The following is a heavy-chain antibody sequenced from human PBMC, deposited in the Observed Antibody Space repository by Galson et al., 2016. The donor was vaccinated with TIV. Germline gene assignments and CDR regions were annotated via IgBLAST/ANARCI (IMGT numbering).Heavy chain of an antibody. CDR2: VSHSGST. Sequence: ETLSLTCAVSGGSISSNNWWSWVRQAPGKGLEWIGEVSHSGSTNSNPSLKSRVLISIDKSKNHFSLKLSSVTAADTVVYYCAREIRSTHPRYYGMDVWGQGTTVTVSS. D-gene: IGHD2-2*01. CDR1: GGSISSNNW. V-gene: IGHV4-4*02. CDR3: AREIRSTHPRYYGMDV. J-gene: IGHJ6*02.